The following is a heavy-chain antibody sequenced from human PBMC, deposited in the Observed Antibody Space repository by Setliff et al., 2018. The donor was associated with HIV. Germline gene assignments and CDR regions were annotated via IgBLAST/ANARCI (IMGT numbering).Heavy chain of an antibody. CDR3: ARGILVDPTRFDY. V-gene: IGHV4-59*02. Sequence: PSETLSLTCTVSGGSVTRHYWTWIRQPPGKGLEWIGYIYYNGVTTYNPSLKSRVTISADTSKNQFSLKLTSVTAADTAGYYCARGILVDPTRFDYWGQGTQVT. D-gene: IGHD1-26*01. CDR2: IYYNGVT. J-gene: IGHJ4*02. CDR1: GGSVTRHY.